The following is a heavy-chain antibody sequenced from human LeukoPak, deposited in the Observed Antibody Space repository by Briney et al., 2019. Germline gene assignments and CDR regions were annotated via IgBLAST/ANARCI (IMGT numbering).Heavy chain of an antibody. Sequence: ASVKVSCKASGYTFTSYGISWVRQAPGQGLEWMGRISAYNGNTNYAQKLQGRVTMTTDTSTSTAYMELRSLRSDDTAVYYCARDYYYDSSGTSPGDYWGQGTLVTVSS. J-gene: IGHJ4*02. CDR3: ARDYYYDSSGTSPGDY. V-gene: IGHV1-18*01. D-gene: IGHD3-22*01. CDR2: ISAYNGNT. CDR1: GYTFTSYG.